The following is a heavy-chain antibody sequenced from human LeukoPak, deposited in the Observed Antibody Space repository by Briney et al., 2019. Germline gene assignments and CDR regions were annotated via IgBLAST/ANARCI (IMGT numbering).Heavy chain of an antibody. V-gene: IGHV1-46*01. J-gene: IGHJ6*03. D-gene: IGHD2-21*02. Sequence: ASVKVSCKASGYTFTSYYMHWVRQAPGQGLEWMGVINPSGGSTSYAQKFQGRVTMTRDTSTSTVYMELSSLRSEDTAVYYCARDMAYCGGDCSRWYYYYYMDVWGKGTTVTVSS. CDR3: ARDMAYCGGDCSRWYYYYYMDV. CDR1: GYTFTSYY. CDR2: INPSGGST.